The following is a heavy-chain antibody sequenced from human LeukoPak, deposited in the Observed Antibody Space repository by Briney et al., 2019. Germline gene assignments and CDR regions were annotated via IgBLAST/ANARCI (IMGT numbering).Heavy chain of an antibody. J-gene: IGHJ4*02. CDR2: ISAYNGNT. V-gene: IGHV1-18*01. D-gene: IGHD3-10*01. CDR3: ARDSEAPSYLRILLFDY. Sequence: GASVKVSCKASGYTFTSYGISWVRQAPGQGLEWMGWISAYNGNTNYAQKLQGRVTMTTDTSTSTAYMELRSLRSDDTAVYYCARDSEAPSYLRILLFDYWGQGTLVTVSS. CDR1: GYTFTSYG.